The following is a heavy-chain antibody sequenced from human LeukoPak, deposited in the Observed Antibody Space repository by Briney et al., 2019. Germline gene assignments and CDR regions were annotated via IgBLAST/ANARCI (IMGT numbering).Heavy chain of an antibody. CDR3: AKRSGSSWYEDWFDP. CDR1: GFTFSSYS. J-gene: IGHJ5*02. D-gene: IGHD6-13*01. V-gene: IGHV3-21*04. CDR2: ISGSNSYI. Sequence: PGGSLRLSCAASGFTFSSYSMNWVRQAPGKGLEWVSSISGSNSYIYYADSMKGRFTISRDNAKNSLYLQMNSLRAEDTAVYYCAKRSGSSWYEDWFDPWGQGTLVTVSS.